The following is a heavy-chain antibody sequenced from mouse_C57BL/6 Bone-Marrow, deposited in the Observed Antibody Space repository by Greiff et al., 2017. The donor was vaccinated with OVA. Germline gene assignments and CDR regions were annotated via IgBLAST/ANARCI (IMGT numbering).Heavy chain of an antibody. CDR3: TRDPYYGSSYGDD. CDR2: IDPETGGT. D-gene: IGHD1-1*01. CDR1: GYTFTDYE. Sequence: QVQLQQSGAELVRPGASVTLSCKASGYTFTDYEMHWVKQTPVHGLEWIGAIDPETGGTAYNQKFKGKAILTADKSSSTAYMALRSRTSEVSAVDDGTRDPYYGSSYGDDWGQGTTLTVSS. J-gene: IGHJ2*01. V-gene: IGHV1-15*01.